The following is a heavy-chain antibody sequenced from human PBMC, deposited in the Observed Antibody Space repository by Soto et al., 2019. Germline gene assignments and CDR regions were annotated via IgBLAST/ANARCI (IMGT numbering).Heavy chain of an antibody. CDR3: ARHRPKRDGIKKGFDY. V-gene: IGHV4-39*01. CDR1: GASISSADYS. CDR2: IYYTGNT. J-gene: IGHJ4*02. Sequence: QLQLQESGPGPVKPSATLSLTCTVSGASISSADYSWGWIRQPPGKGLEYIGSIYYTGNTYYNSSPMRHVTMSLDTSKNHFSLELTSVTAANTAVYYCARHRPKRDGIKKGFDYRGQGTLVTVSS.